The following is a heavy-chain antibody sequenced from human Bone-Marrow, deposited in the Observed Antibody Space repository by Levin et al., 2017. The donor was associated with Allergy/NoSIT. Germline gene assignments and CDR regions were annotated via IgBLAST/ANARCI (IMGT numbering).Heavy chain of an antibody. Sequence: GESLKISCATSGFPFSTYGMAWVRQAPGKGLEWVASITSTSKYRHYADSVKGRFTISRDNANNSLSLQMNRLRGEDTAVYYCARAAGAAGRGGMDVWGQGTTVTVSS. CDR1: GFPFSTYG. V-gene: IGHV3-21*01. CDR2: ITSTSKYR. J-gene: IGHJ6*02. D-gene: IGHD6-13*01. CDR3: ARAAGAAGRGGMDV.